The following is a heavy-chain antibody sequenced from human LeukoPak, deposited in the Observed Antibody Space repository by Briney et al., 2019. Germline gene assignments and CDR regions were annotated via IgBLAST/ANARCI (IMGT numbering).Heavy chain of an antibody. Sequence: SETLSLTCTGSGGSISSYYWSWIRQPPGKGLEWIGYIYYSGSTNYNPSLKSRVTISVNTSKNQFSLKLSSVTAADTAVYYCARERHGGLDIWGQGTMVTVSS. V-gene: IGHV4-59*01. D-gene: IGHD3-10*01. J-gene: IGHJ3*02. CDR2: IYYSGST. CDR1: GGSISSYY. CDR3: ARERHGGLDI.